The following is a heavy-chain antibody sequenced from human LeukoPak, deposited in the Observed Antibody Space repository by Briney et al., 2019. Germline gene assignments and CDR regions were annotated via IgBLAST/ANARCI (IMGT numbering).Heavy chain of an antibody. D-gene: IGHD5-18*01. J-gene: IGHJ6*03. V-gene: IGHV3-64*01. CDR3: ARAVEGPQPWRQAYMDV. CDR1: GFTFSSYA. Sequence: PGGSLRLSCAASGFTFSSYAMHWVRQAPGKGLEYVAVISSNGCSTYYANSVKGRFTISRDNSKNTLYLQLGSLRAEDMAVYYCARAVEGPQPWRQAYMDVWGKGTTVTVSS. CDR2: ISSNGCST.